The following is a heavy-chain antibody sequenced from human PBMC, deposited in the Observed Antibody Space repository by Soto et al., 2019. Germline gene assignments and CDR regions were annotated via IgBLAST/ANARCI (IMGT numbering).Heavy chain of an antibody. CDR1: GGSFSGYY. CDR3: ARARGYSYGLDY. D-gene: IGHD5-18*01. CDR2: INHSGST. Sequence: ETLSLTCAVYGGSFSGYYWSWIRQPPGKGLEWIGEINHSGSTNYNPSLKSRVTISVDTSKNQFSLKLSSVTAADTAVYYCARARGYSYGLDYWGQGTLVTVSS. V-gene: IGHV4-34*01. J-gene: IGHJ4*02.